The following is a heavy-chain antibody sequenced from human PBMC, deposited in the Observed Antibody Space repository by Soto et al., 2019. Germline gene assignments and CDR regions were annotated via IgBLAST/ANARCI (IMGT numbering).Heavy chain of an antibody. CDR3: ARVLGALSSTSRGAIWFDP. CDR1: GGSISSYY. V-gene: IGHV4-59*01. J-gene: IGHJ5*02. CDR2: IYYSGST. D-gene: IGHD2-2*01. Sequence: SETLSLTCTVSGGSISSYYWSWIRQPPGKGLEWIGYIYYSGSTNYNPSLKSRVTISVETSKNQFSLKLSSVTAADTAVYYCARVLGALSSTSRGAIWFDPWGQGTLVTVSS.